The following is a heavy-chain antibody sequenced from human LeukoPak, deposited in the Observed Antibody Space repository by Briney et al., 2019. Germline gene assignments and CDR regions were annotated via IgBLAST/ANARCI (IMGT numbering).Heavy chain of an antibody. CDR2: ISYLSSHV. CDR1: GFTFSDYD. D-gene: IGHD3-16*01. Sequence: NPGGSLRLSCSASGFTFSDYDMNWVRQAPGKGLKWVSSISYLSSHVYYGDSVKGRFSISRDNAKNSLYLQMNSLGAEDTAIYYCGRAFPPLRTSSAGDLWGQGILVTVSS. CDR3: GRAFPPLRTSSAGDL. J-gene: IGHJ4*02. V-gene: IGHV3-21*01.